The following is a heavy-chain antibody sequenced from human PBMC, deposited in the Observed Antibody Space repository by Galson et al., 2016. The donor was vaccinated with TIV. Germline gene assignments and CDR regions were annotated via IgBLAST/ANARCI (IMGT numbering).Heavy chain of an antibody. V-gene: IGHV3-30*18. D-gene: IGHD6-19*01. Sequence: SLRLSCAASGFTFSNYGMHWVRQAPGKGLEWVAVLSYDERNKKYADFVKGRFTISRDNSKNTLYLQMHSLRPDDTAVYYCAKQWLKDYYGMDVWGPGTTVTVSS. J-gene: IGHJ6*02. CDR1: GFTFSNYG. CDR3: AKQWLKDYYGMDV. CDR2: LSYDERNK.